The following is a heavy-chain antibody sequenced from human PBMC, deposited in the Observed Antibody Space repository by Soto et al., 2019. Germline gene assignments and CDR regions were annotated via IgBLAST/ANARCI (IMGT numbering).Heavy chain of an antibody. J-gene: IGHJ5*02. CDR2: IIPIFGTA. Sequence: QVQLVQSGAEVKKPGSSVKVSCKASGGTFSSYAISWVRQAPGQGLEWMGGIIPIFGTANYAQKCQGRVTITADESTSTAYMELSSLRSEDTAVYYCARTYSSSMGPDDLGPFDPWGQGTLVTVSS. D-gene: IGHD6-6*01. CDR3: ARTYSSSMGPDDLGPFDP. V-gene: IGHV1-69*01. CDR1: GGTFSSYA.